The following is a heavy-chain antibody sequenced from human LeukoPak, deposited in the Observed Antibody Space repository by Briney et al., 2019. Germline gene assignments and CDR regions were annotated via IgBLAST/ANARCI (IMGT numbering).Heavy chain of an antibody. Sequence: GGSLRLSCAVSGFTFSGHWMFWVRQAPGKGLEWVSSTNSDGSSRGYTDSVKGRFTISRDNAKNSLYLQMNSLRAEDTALYYCAKDVTFGYSYGYLFDYWGQGTLVTVSS. V-gene: IGHV3-74*01. D-gene: IGHD5-18*01. CDR2: TNSDGSSR. J-gene: IGHJ4*02. CDR1: GFTFSGHW. CDR3: AKDVTFGYSYGYLFDY.